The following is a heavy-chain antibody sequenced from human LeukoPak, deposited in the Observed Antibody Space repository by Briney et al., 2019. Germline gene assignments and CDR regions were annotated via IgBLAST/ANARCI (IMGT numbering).Heavy chain of an antibody. Sequence: PGGSLRLSCAASGFTFNTWMHWVRQAPGKGLVWVSRINTDGSSITYAASVKGRFSVSRDDAKNTLYLQMYSLRAEDTAVYYCVRDSSVTRMDVWGKGTTVTVSS. CDR1: GFTFNTW. CDR3: VRDSSVTRMDV. V-gene: IGHV3-74*03. CDR2: INTDGSSI. D-gene: IGHD4-17*01. J-gene: IGHJ6*04.